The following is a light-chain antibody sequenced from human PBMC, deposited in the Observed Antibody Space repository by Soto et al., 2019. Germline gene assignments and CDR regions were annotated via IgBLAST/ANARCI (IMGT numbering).Light chain of an antibody. CDR3: QSYDRSLSGSRV. CDR1: SSNIGAGYD. V-gene: IGLV1-40*01. CDR2: DNT. Sequence: LTHPPSVTWAPGQRVTISCPGSSSNIGAGYDVHWYQQLPGTAPKLLIYDNTNRPSGVPDRFSGSKSGTSASLAITGLQAEDEADYYCQSYDRSLSGSRVFGTGTKVTVL. J-gene: IGLJ1*01.